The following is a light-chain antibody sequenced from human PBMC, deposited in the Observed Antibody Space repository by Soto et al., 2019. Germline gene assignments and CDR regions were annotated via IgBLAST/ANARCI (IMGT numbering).Light chain of an antibody. V-gene: IGKV3-20*01. CDR3: QQYNRWPLT. CDR1: QSVSNDY. J-gene: IGKJ4*01. Sequence: EIMMTQSPPTLSVSPGETATLSCRASQSVSNDYVAWVQQKPGQTPRLLIYNTSSRATGIPDRFSGSGSGTDFTLSISRLEPEDFAVYYCQQYNRWPLTFGGGTKV. CDR2: NTS.